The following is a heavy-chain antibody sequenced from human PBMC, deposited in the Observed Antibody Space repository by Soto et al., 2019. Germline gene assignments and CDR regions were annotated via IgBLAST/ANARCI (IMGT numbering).Heavy chain of an antibody. CDR1: GGSISSSSYY. CDR3: ARARQRITDP. V-gene: IGHV4-39*07. D-gene: IGHD3-3*01. J-gene: IGHJ5*02. CDR2: IYYSGST. Sequence: PSETLSLTCTVSGGSISSSSYYWGWIRQPPGKGLEWIGCIYYSGSTYYNPSLKSRVTISVDTSKNQFSLKLSSVTAADTAVYYCARARQRITDPWGQGTLVTVSS.